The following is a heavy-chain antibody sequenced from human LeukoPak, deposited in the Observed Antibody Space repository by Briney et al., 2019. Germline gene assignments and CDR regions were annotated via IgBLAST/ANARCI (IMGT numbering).Heavy chain of an antibody. Sequence: GASVKVSCKASGGTFSNYAISWVRQAPGQGLECMGGIIPIFGTANYAQKFQGRITITADEPTSTAYMEMNSLRSEDTAVYYCARLINSGYDNRGWFGPWGQGTLVTVSS. D-gene: IGHD5-12*01. CDR1: GGTFSNYA. J-gene: IGHJ5*02. V-gene: IGHV1-69*13. CDR2: IIPIFGTA. CDR3: ARLINSGYDNRGWFGP.